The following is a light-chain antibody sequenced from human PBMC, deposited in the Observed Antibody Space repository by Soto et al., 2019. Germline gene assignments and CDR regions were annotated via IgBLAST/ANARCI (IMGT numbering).Light chain of an antibody. V-gene: IGKV3-20*01. Sequence: EIVLTQSPGTLSLSPGERATLSCRASQSVSSSYLAWYQQKPGQAPRLLIYGASSRATGIPDRFSGSGSGTDFTLNSSRLEPEDFAVYYCQQDSSSPPLTFGQGTKLEI. CDR1: QSVSSSY. CDR3: QQDSSSPPLT. CDR2: GAS. J-gene: IGKJ2*01.